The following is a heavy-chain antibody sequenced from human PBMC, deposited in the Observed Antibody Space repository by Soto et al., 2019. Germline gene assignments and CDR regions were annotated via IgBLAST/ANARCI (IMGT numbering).Heavy chain of an antibody. Sequence: SETLSLTCTGSGGSISSSSYYWVLIRQPPGKGLEWIGSIYYSGSTYYNPSLKSRVTISVDTSKNQFSLKLSSVTAADTAVYYCARHLNYDIVTGYFYYYYCYMEVWGKGTTVNV. J-gene: IGHJ6*03. V-gene: IGHV4-39*01. D-gene: IGHD3-9*01. CDR1: GGSISSSSYY. CDR2: IYYSGST. CDR3: ARHLNYDIVTGYFYYYYCYMEV.